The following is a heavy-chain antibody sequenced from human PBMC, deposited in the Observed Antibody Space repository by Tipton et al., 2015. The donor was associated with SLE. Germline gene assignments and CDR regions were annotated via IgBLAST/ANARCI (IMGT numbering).Heavy chain of an antibody. J-gene: IGHJ4*02. D-gene: IGHD6-19*01. CDR3: ARGGSKQWLVDDC. V-gene: IGHV4-59*01. Sequence: GLVKPSETLSLMCSVSGASISSYYWSWIRQPPGKGLEWIGYISNSGSTNYNPSLKSRVTISVDTSKNQFSLKLTSVTPADTAVYYCARGGSKQWLVDDCWGQGTLVTVSS. CDR2: ISNSGST. CDR1: GASISSYY.